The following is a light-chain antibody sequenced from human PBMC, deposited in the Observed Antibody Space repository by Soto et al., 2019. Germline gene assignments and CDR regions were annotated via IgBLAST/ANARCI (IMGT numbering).Light chain of an antibody. Sequence: QSVLTQPPSASGTPGQRVNISCSESSSSIGSNYIYWYQQLPGTAPKLLIYRDSQRPSGVPDRFSGSKSGTSASLAISGLRSEDEADYYCAAWDDSLRGWVFGGGTQLTVL. CDR3: AAWDDSLRGWV. V-gene: IGLV1-47*01. J-gene: IGLJ3*02. CDR2: RDS. CDR1: SSSIGSNY.